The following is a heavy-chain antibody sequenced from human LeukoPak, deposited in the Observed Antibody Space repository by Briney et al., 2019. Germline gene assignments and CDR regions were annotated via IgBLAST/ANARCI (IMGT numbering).Heavy chain of an antibody. CDR2: ISGSGGNT. CDR1: GFTFSSFW. Sequence: TGGSVRLSCAASGFTFSSFWMNWVRQAPGKGLEWVSAISGSGGNTYYADSVKGRFTISRDNSKNTLYLQMNSLRAEDTAVYYCAKGGRFGLLWGQGTLVTVSS. J-gene: IGHJ4*02. CDR3: AKGGRFGLL. D-gene: IGHD3-10*01. V-gene: IGHV3-23*01.